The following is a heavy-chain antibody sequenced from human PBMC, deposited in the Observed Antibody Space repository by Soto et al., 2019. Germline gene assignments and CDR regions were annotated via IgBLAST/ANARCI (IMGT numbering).Heavy chain of an antibody. CDR3: ARALETSVRQSWFEP. D-gene: IGHD6-6*01. Sequence: PSETLSLTCTVSGGSISSYYWSWIRQPPGKGLEWIGYIYYSGSTNYNPSLKSRVTISVDTSKNQFSLKLSSVTAADTAVYYCARALETSVRQSWFEPWGQGTLVTVSS. V-gene: IGHV4-59*01. J-gene: IGHJ5*02. CDR1: GGSISSYY. CDR2: IYYSGST.